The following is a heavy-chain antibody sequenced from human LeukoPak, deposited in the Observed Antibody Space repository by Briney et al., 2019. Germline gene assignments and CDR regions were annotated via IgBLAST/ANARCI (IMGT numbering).Heavy chain of an antibody. Sequence: ASVKVSCKASGYTFTTYDIKWVRQATGQGLEWMGWMNPNSGNTAYAQKFQGRITITRDTSISTAYMELSSLTSEDTAVYYCAGVGCSSISCYTWLDPWGQGTLVTVSS. J-gene: IGHJ5*02. CDR3: AGVGCSSISCYTWLDP. D-gene: IGHD2-2*02. CDR1: GYTFTTYD. CDR2: MNPNSGNT. V-gene: IGHV1-8*03.